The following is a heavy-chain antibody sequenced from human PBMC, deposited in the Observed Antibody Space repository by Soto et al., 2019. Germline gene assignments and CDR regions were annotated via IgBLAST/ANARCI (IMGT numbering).Heavy chain of an antibody. V-gene: IGHV4-59*08. Sequence: KASETLSLTCTVSGGSISSYYWSWIRQPPGKGLEWIGYIYYSGSTNYNPSLKSRVTISVDTSKNQFSLKLSSVTAADTAVYYCASSSLNYDYIWGSYQKWWFDPWGQGTLVTVSS. CDR2: IYYSGST. CDR3: ASSSLNYDYIWGSYQKWWFDP. CDR1: GGSISSYY. D-gene: IGHD3-16*02. J-gene: IGHJ5*02.